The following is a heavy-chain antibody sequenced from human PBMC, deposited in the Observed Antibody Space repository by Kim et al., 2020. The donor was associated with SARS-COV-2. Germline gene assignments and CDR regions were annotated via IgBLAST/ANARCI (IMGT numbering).Heavy chain of an antibody. D-gene: IGHD6-6*01. J-gene: IGHJ4*02. V-gene: IGHV4-4*08. Sequence: NYRPSLQGRVTISVDTSKNQCSLSLSSVTAADTAVYYCARSGYSSSSSLGYWGLGTLVTVSS. CDR3: ARSGYSSSSSLGY.